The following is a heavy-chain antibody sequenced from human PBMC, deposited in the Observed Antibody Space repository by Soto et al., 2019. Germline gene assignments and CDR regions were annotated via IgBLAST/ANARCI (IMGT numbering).Heavy chain of an antibody. CDR1: GGSISRGDYY. V-gene: IGHV4-30-4*01. D-gene: IGHD3-3*01. Sequence: QVQLQESGPGLVKPSQTLSLTCTVSGGSISRGDYYWSWIRQPPGKGLEWIGYIYYSGSTYYNPSHTMRVTISVDTSKDQFSLKLSSVTAADTAVYYCASTIFGVEPNWFDPWGQRTLVTVSS. CDR3: ASTIFGVEPNWFDP. J-gene: IGHJ5*02. CDR2: IYYSGST.